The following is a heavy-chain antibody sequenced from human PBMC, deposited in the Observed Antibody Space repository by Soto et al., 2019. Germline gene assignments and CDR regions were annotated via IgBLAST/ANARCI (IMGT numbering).Heavy chain of an antibody. V-gene: IGHV2-5*02. CDR2: IYWDDDK. D-gene: IGHD5-18*01. CDR3: ERRPREYNYGNFDY. J-gene: IGHJ4*02. Sequence: QITLKESGPTLVKPTQTLTLTCTFSGFSLRTSGVGVGWIRQPPGKALEWLAPIYWDDDKRYSPSLKSRLTTTEDPSKNQVVLTVTNVYPVDTATYYCERRPREYNYGNFDYCGQGTLVTVST. CDR1: GFSLRTSGVG.